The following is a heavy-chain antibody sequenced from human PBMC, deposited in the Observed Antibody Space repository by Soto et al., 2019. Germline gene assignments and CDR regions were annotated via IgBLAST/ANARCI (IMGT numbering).Heavy chain of an antibody. CDR1: GGSFSGYY. D-gene: IGHD2-21*01. CDR3: ARGGKYYGGPRPGLCYFDY. V-gene: IGHV4-34*01. J-gene: IGHJ4*02. Sequence: PSETLSLTCAVYGGSFSGYYWSWIRQPPGKGLEWIGEINHSGSTNYNPSLKSRVTISVDTSKNQFSLKLSSVTAADTAVYYCARGGKYYGGPRPGLCYFDYWGQGTLVTVSS. CDR2: INHSGST.